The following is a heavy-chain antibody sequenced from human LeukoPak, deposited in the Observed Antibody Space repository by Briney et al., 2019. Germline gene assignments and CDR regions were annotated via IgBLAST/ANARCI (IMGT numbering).Heavy chain of an antibody. CDR1: GGTFSSYA. CDR3: ASLRTGTNNWFDP. J-gene: IGHJ5*02. Sequence: SVRVSCKASGGTFSSYAISWVRQAPGQGLEWMGGIIPIFGTANYAQKFQGRVTITTDESTSTAYMELSSLRSEDTAVYYCASLRTGTNNWFDPWGQGTLVTVSS. CDR2: IIPIFGTA. V-gene: IGHV1-69*05. D-gene: IGHD1-1*01.